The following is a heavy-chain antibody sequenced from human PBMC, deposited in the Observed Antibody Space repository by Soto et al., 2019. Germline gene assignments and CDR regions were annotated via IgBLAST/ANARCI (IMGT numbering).Heavy chain of an antibody. CDR3: ARAGSXNDY. V-gene: IGHV3-7*05. J-gene: IGHJ4*02. CDR1: GFTFSNYW. D-gene: IGHD3-10*01. Sequence: PGGSLRLSCAASGFTFSNYWMSWVRQAPGKGLEWVANIKQDGSERNYVDSVKGRFTISRDNAKNSLYVQLNSLRAEDTAVYYCARAGSXNDYWGQGTLVTVSS. CDR2: IKQDGSER.